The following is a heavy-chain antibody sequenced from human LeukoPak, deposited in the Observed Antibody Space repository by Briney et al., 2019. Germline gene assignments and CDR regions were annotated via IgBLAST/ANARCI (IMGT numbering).Heavy chain of an antibody. CDR1: GDSISSDYYY. CDR3: ARDGYKGGY. CDR2: IYTIGST. Sequence: PSQTLSLTCTVPGDSISSDYYYWSWIRQPAGKGLEWIGRIYTIGSTSYNPSLKSRITISVDTSKNQFSLKLSSVTAADTAVYYCARDGYKGGYWGQGTLVTVSS. V-gene: IGHV4-61*02. J-gene: IGHJ4*02. D-gene: IGHD5-24*01.